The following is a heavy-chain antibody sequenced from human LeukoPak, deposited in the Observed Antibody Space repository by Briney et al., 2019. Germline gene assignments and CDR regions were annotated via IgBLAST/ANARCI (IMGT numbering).Heavy chain of an antibody. CDR1: GGSFSGYY. J-gene: IGHJ4*02. CDR2: INHSGST. D-gene: IGHD1-26*01. V-gene: IGHV4-34*01. Sequence: SETLSLTCAVYGGSFSGYYWSWIRQPPGKGLEWIGEINHSGSTYCNPSLKSRVTMSVDTSKNQFSLKLRSVTAADTAVYYCARDYSGAGTVGATSGYWGQGTLVTVSS. CDR3: ARDYSGAGTVGATSGY.